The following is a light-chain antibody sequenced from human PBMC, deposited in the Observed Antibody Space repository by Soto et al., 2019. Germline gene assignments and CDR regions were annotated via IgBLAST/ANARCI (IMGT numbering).Light chain of an antibody. CDR3: QSYDSSLSGYVV. CDR2: GNS. CDR1: SSNIGAGYD. Sequence: QTVVTQPPSVSGAPGQRVTISCTGSSSNIGAGYDVHWYQQLPGTAPKLLIYGNSNRPSGVPDRFSCSKSGTSASLAITGLQAEDEADYYCQSYDSSLSGYVVFGGGTKVTVL. J-gene: IGLJ2*01. V-gene: IGLV1-40*01.